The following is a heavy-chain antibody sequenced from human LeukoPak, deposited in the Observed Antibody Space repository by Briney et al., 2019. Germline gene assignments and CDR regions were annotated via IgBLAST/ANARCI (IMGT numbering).Heavy chain of an antibody. CDR2: IYYSGST. V-gene: IGHV4-59*01. J-gene: IGHJ5*02. CDR1: GGSINNYY. CDR3: ARDTGWDYGGNSGWFDP. D-gene: IGHD4-23*01. Sequence: SETLSLTCTVSGGSINNYYWSWIRQPPGKGLEWIGYIYYSGSTSYNPSLKSRVTISIDTSKNQFSLKLSSVTAADTAVYYCARDTGWDYGGNSGWFDPWGQGTLVTVSS.